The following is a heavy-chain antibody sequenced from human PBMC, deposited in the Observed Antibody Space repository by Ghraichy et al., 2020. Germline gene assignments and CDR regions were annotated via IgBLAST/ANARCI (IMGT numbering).Heavy chain of an antibody. CDR1: GGTFSSYT. CDR3: VRDRGVVVPAAMDRRNWFDP. V-gene: IGHV1-69*04. Sequence: SVKVSCKASGGTFSSYTISWVRQAPGQGLEWMGRIIPILGIANYAQKFQGRVTITADKSTSIAYMELSSLRSEDTAVYYCVRDRGVVVPAAMDRRNWFDPWGQGTLVTVSS. CDR2: IIPILGIA. J-gene: IGHJ5*02. D-gene: IGHD2-2*01.